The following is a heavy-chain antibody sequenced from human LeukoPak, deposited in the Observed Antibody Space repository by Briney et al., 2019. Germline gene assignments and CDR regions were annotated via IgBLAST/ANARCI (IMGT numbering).Heavy chain of an antibody. J-gene: IGHJ6*03. D-gene: IGHD5-12*01. Sequence: QTGGSLRLSCAASGFTFSSYGMHWVRQAPGKGLEWVAVISYDGSNKYYADSVKGRFTISRDNSKNTLYLQMDSLRAEDTAVYYCAFGYSGYDNYYYYYMDVWGKGTTVTISS. V-gene: IGHV3-30*03. CDR2: ISYDGSNK. CDR1: GFTFSSYG. CDR3: AFGYSGYDNYYYYYMDV.